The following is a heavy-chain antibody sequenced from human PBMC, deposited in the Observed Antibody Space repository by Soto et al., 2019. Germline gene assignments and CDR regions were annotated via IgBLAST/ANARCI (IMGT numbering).Heavy chain of an antibody. D-gene: IGHD3-10*01. V-gene: IGHV4-59*01. CDR2: IYYSGST. Sequence: SETLSLTCTVSGGSISSYYWSWIRQPPGKGLEWIGYIYYSGSTNYNPSLKSRVTISVDTSKNQFSLKLSSVTAADTAVYYCARESGVTYAFDIWGQGTMVTVSS. J-gene: IGHJ3*02. CDR1: GGSISSYY. CDR3: ARESGVTYAFDI.